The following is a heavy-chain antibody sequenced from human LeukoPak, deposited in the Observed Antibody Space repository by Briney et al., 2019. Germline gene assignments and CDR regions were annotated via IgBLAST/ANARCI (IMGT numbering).Heavy chain of an antibody. Sequence: SETLSLTCTISGGSISTYYWNWVRQPPGKGLEWIGYIYYTGSTNYNPSLKSRVTISVDTSKNQFSLKLSSVTAADTAVYYCARGIWGSGSLNYYYGMDVWGQGTTVTVSS. V-gene: IGHV4-59*08. CDR3: ARGIWGSGSLNYYYGMDV. CDR1: GGSISTYY. CDR2: IYYTGST. D-gene: IGHD3-10*01. J-gene: IGHJ6*02.